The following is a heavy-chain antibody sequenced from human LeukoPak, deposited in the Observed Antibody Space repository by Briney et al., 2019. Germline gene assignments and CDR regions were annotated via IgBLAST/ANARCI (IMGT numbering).Heavy chain of an antibody. D-gene: IGHD1-1*01. CDR1: GGSISSYY. CDR2: IYTSGST. J-gene: IGHJ6*03. Sequence: SETLSLTCTVSGGSISSYYWSWIRQPAGKGLEWIGRIYTSGSTYYNPSLKSRVTISVDRSKNQFSLKLSSVTAADTAVYYCARDRTGYYYYMDVWGKGTTVTVSS. CDR3: ARDRTGYYYYMDV. V-gene: IGHV4-4*07.